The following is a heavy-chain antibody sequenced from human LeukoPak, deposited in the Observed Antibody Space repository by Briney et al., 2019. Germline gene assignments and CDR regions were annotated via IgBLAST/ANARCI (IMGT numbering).Heavy chain of an antibody. CDR3: ARPPRGYSYGYRAFDI. V-gene: IGHV4-38-2*02. CDR1: GYSISSGYY. D-gene: IGHD5-18*01. J-gene: IGHJ3*02. CDR2: IYHSGST. Sequence: SETLSLTCTVSGYSISSGYYWGWIRQPPGKGLEWIGSIYHSGSTYYNPSLKSRVTISVDTSKNQFSLKLSSVTAADTAVYYCARPPRGYSYGYRAFDIWGQGTMVTVSS.